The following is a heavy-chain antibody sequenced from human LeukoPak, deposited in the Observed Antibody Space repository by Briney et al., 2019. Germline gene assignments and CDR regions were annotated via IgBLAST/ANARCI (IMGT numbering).Heavy chain of an antibody. CDR1: GDNVSSNDAA. CDR2: TCYRSKWYN. CDR3: AREIVGATFWFDP. Sequence: SQTLSLTCAISGDNVSSNDAAWNWIRQSPSRGLEWLGRTCYRSKWYNDYAVSVKSRISINPDTSKNQFSLHLNPVTPEDTAIYYCAREIVGATFWFDPWGQGTLVTVSS. D-gene: IGHD1-26*01. V-gene: IGHV6-1*01. J-gene: IGHJ5*02.